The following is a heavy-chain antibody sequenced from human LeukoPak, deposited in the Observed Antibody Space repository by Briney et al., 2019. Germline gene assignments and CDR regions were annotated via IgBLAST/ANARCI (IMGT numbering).Heavy chain of an antibody. CDR3: ARVGNCSSTSCPPFDY. CDR2: ISGSGGST. Sequence: PGGSLRLSCAASGFTFSSYAMSWVRQAPGKGLEWVSAISGSGGSTYYADSVKGRFTISRDNSKNTLYLQMNSLRAEDTAVYYCARVGNCSSTSCPPFDYWGQGTLVTVSS. CDR1: GFTFSSYA. D-gene: IGHD2-2*03. V-gene: IGHV3-23*01. J-gene: IGHJ4*02.